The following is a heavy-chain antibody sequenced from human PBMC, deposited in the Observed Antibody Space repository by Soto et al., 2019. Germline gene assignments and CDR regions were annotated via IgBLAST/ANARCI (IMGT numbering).Heavy chain of an antibody. CDR2: INPNSGGT. D-gene: IGHD3-10*01. CDR1: GYTFTGYY. CDR3: ARAGGYGSGSYSDTTYYYYMDV. J-gene: IGHJ6*03. Sequence: ASVKVSCKASGYTFTGYYMHWVRQAPGQGLEWMGWINPNSGGTNYAQKFQGWVTMTRDTSISTAYMELRRLRSDDTAVYYCARAGGYGSGSYSDTTYYYYMDVWGKGTTVTVSS. V-gene: IGHV1-2*04.